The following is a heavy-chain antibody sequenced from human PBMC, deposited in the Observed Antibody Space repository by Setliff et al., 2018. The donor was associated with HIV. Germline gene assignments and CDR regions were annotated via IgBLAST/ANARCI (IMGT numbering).Heavy chain of an antibody. CDR2: MYINGNS. Sequence: TLSLTCTVSGGSISSGTYYWSWIRQPAGKGLEWMGRMYINGNSNYNPSLKSRATISIDTSKNQFSLRLSSVTAADTAVYYCARVWFGEFREAHFDSWGQGTLVTVSS. CDR1: GGSISSGTYY. J-gene: IGHJ4*02. V-gene: IGHV4-61*02. CDR3: ARVWFGEFREAHFDS. D-gene: IGHD3-10*01.